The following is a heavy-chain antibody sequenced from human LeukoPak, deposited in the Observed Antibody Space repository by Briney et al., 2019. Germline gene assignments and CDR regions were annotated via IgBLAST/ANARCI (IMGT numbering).Heavy chain of an antibody. CDR1: GGSINSYH. V-gene: IGHV4-59*01. D-gene: IGHD4-23*01. CDR3: ARVFYGGSLGFDY. CDR2: IYYTGST. Sequence: PSETLSLTCTVSGGSINSYHWSWIRQSPGKGLEWIGNIYYTGSTNYSPSLKSRVTMSVDTSKNQFSLNLTSVTAADTAVYYCARVFYGGSLGFDYWGQGTPVTVSS. J-gene: IGHJ4*02.